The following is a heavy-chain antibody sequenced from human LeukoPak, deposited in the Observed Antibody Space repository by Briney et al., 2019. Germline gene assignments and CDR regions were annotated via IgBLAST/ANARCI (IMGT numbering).Heavy chain of an antibody. D-gene: IGHD5-18*01. CDR2: IYYSGST. CDR3: ARLWRGYSYEKGNFDY. Sequence: SETLSLTCTVSGGSISSYYWSWIRQPPGKGLEWIGYIYYSGSTNYNPSLKSRVAISVDTSKNQFSLKLSSVTAADTAVYYCARLWRGYSYEKGNFDYWGQGTLVTVSS. CDR1: GGSISSYY. V-gene: IGHV4-59*08. J-gene: IGHJ4*02.